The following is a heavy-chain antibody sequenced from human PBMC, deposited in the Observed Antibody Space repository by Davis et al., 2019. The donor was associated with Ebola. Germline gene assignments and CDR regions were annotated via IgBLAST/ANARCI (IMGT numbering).Heavy chain of an antibody. CDR3: AREGNRRNYYGSGTLRNNWFDP. Sequence: PSETLSLTCTVSGGSISSGSYYWSWIRQPAGKGLEWIGHIYTSGSTNYNPSLKSRVTISVDTSKNQFSLKLSSVTAADTAVYYCAREGNRRNYYGSGTLRNNWFDPWGQGTLVTVSS. D-gene: IGHD3-10*01. CDR2: IYTSGST. CDR1: GGSISSGSYY. V-gene: IGHV4-61*09. J-gene: IGHJ5*02.